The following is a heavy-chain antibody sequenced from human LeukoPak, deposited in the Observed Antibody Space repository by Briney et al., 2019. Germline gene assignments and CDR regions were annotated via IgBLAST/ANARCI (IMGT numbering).Heavy chain of an antibody. CDR1: GGSISSSSYY. CDR3: ARGTTFRYYYDSSGKSVFDY. CDR2: IYYSGST. J-gene: IGHJ4*02. D-gene: IGHD3-22*01. Sequence: SETLSLTCTVSGGSISSSSYYWGWIRQPPGKGLEWIGSIYYSGSTYYNPSLKSRVTISVDTSKTHFSLKLSSVTAADTAVYYCARGTTFRYYYDSSGKSVFDYWGQGTLVTVSS. V-gene: IGHV4-39*07.